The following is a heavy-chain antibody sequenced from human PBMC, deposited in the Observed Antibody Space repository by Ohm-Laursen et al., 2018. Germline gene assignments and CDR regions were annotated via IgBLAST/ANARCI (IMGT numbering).Heavy chain of an antibody. V-gene: IGHV4-4*07. D-gene: IGHD2-2*01. Sequence: GTLSLTCAVSGGSISSYYWSWIRQPAGKGLEWIGRIYTSGSTNYNPSLKSQVTMSVDKSKNQFSLKLSSVTAADTAVYYCARGRGYCSSTSCYNYGMDVWGQGTTVTVSS. CDR3: ARGRGYCSSTSCYNYGMDV. CDR2: IYTSGST. CDR1: GGSISSYY. J-gene: IGHJ6*02.